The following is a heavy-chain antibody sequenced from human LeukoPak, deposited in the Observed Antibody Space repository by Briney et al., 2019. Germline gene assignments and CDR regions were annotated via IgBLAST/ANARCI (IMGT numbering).Heavy chain of an antibody. D-gene: IGHD4-23*01. J-gene: IGHJ4*02. CDR3: VRGNDYGGPHY. Sequence: LPGGSLRLSCAVSGFTFSNYWMHWVRQAPGKGLVCVSRIDRDGSRINYADSVKGRFTISRDNGKNTLFLQMNSLRAEDAAVYYCVRGNDYGGPHYWGQGTLVTVSS. CDR2: IDRDGSRI. CDR1: GFTFSNYW. V-gene: IGHV3-74*01.